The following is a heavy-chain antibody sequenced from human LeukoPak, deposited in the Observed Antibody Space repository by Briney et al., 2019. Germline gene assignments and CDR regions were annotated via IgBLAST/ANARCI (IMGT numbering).Heavy chain of an antibody. D-gene: IGHD6-19*01. V-gene: IGHV3-7*01. Sequence: PGGSLRLSCAASGFTFSTSWMTWVRQAPGKGLEWVANINGDGSLNGHVASVKGRFTISRDNAKNSVYLQMISLRDEDTAVYYCARIGRSGWNFDYWGQGTLVTVSS. J-gene: IGHJ4*02. CDR1: GFTFSTSW. CDR2: INGDGSLN. CDR3: ARIGRSGWNFDY.